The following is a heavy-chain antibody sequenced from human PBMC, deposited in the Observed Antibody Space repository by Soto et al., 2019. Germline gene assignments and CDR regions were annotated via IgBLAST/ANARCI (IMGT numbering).Heavy chain of an antibody. D-gene: IGHD3-22*01. CDR1: GGSFSGYY. J-gene: IGHJ4*02. CDR2: INHSGST. Sequence: QVQLQQWGAGLLKPSETLSLTCAVYGGSFSGYYWSWIRQPPGKGLEWIGEINHSGSTNYNPSLKSRVPXSXXTAKNQSPLELSSVTAADTAVYYCARECYYDSSGLWVQGTLVTVPS. CDR3: ARECYYDSSGL. V-gene: IGHV4-34*01.